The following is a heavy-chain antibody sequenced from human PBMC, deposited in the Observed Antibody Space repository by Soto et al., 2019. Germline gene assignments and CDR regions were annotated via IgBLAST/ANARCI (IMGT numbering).Heavy chain of an antibody. V-gene: IGHV4-39*01. CDR3: ASQAHGMTTVLGGGYFDY. Sequence: QLQLQESGPGLVKPSETLSLTCTVSGGSISSSSYYWGWIRQPPGKGLEWIGSIYYSGSTYYNPSLKSRVTISVDTSKNQFSLKLSSVTAADTAVYYCASQAHGMTTVLGGGYFDYWGQGTLVTVSS. CDR2: IYYSGST. D-gene: IGHD4-4*01. CDR1: GGSISSSSYY. J-gene: IGHJ4*02.